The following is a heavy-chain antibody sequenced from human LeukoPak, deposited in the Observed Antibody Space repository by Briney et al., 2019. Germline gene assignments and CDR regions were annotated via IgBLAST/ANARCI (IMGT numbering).Heavy chain of an antibody. V-gene: IGHV4-59*08. CDR3: ARRVIVAAAGTHGNYFDY. D-gene: IGHD6-13*01. Sequence: SGTLSLTCTISGDSITNYYWSWIRQPPGKGLEWIGYIYYSGSTSYNPSLKSRVTISVDTSKNQFSLKLSSVTAADTAVYYCARRVIVAAAGTHGNYFDYWGQGTLVTVSS. J-gene: IGHJ4*02. CDR1: GDSITNYY. CDR2: IYYSGST.